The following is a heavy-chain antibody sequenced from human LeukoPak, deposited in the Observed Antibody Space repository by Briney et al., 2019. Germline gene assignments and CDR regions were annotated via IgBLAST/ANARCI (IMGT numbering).Heavy chain of an antibody. V-gene: IGHV1-3*01. D-gene: IGHD6-13*01. CDR3: ARDGAAAGIWYFDL. CDR2: INSGNGNT. J-gene: IGHJ2*01. CDR1: GNTFTSLA. Sequence: ASVKVSCKASGNTFTSLAMHWVRQAPGQRLEWMGWINSGNGNTKYSQMFQGRVTITRDTSASTAYMELSSLRSEDTAVYYCARDGAAAGIWYFDLWGRGTPVTVSS.